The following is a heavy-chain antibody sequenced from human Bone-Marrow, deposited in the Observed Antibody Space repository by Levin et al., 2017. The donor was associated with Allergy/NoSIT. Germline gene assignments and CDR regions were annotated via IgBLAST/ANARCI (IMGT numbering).Heavy chain of an antibody. CDR2: INHSGYGT. J-gene: IGHJ4*02. CDR1: GFTFNDYA. V-gene: IGHV3-23*01. D-gene: IGHD2-8*01. Sequence: GGSLRLSCEASGFTFNDYAVRWVRQPPAKGLEWVSGINHSGYGTYYADSVKGRFTISRDSSKNTLYLQMNSLRAEDTAIYYCARKMLYGDYFDYWGQGTLVTVSS. CDR3: ARKMLYGDYFDY.